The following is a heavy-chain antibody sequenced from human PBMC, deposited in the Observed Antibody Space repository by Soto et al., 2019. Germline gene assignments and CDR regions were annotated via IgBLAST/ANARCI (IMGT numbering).Heavy chain of an antibody. CDR1: GGSITSYY. D-gene: IGHD3-10*01. CDR2: IYHSGST. V-gene: IGHV4-59*01. J-gene: IGHJ4*02. Sequence: PSETLSLTCTVSGGSITSYYWSWVRQPPGKGLEWIGYIYHSGSTNYNASLKSRITISVDTSKNQFSLNLSSVTAADTTVYYCARGRVGGFDYWGQGTLVTVSS. CDR3: ARGRVGGFDY.